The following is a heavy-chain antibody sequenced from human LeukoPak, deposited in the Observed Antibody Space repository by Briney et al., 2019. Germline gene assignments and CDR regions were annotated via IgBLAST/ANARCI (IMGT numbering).Heavy chain of an antibody. V-gene: IGHV1-69*13. Sequence: SVKVSCKASGGTFSSYAISWVRQAPGQGLEWMGGIIPIFGTANYAQKFQGRVTITADESTSTAYMELSSLRSEDTAVYYCARGTTGTTPVRYYYYGMDVGGKGTTVTVSS. D-gene: IGHD1-1*01. CDR3: ARGTTGTTPVRYYYYGMDV. CDR2: IIPIFGTA. J-gene: IGHJ6*04. CDR1: GGTFSSYA.